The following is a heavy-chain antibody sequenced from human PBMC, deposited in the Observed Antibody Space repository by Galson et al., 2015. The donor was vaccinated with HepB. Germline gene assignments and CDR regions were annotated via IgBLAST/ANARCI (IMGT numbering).Heavy chain of an antibody. V-gene: IGHV3-30*18. CDR2: ISYDGSNK. CDR1: GFSFSNYG. J-gene: IGHJ6*02. Sequence: SLRLSCAASGFSFSNYGMHWVRQAPGKGLEWVAVISYDGSNKYYADSVKGRFTISRDNSKNTLYLQMNSLRADDTAVYYCAKDGGVVVVAATYGMDVWGQGTTVTVSS. D-gene: IGHD2-15*01. CDR3: AKDGGVVVVAATYGMDV.